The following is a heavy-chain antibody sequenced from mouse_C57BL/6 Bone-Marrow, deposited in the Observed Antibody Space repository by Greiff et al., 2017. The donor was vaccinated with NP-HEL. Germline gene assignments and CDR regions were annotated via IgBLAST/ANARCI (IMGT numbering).Heavy chain of an antibody. Sequence: QVQLQQSGPELVKPGASVKISCKASGYAFSSSWMNWVKQRPGKGLEWIGRIYPGDGDTNYNGKFKGKATLTADKSSSPAYMQLSSLTSEDSAVYFCARGSYYGSSYAYFDYWGQGTTLTVSS. D-gene: IGHD1-1*01. J-gene: IGHJ2*01. CDR1: GYAFSSSW. CDR3: ARGSYYGSSYAYFDY. V-gene: IGHV1-82*01. CDR2: IYPGDGDT.